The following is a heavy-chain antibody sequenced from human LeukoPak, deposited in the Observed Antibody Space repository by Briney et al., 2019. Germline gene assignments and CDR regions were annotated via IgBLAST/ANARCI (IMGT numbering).Heavy chain of an antibody. V-gene: IGHV7-4-1*02. J-gene: IGHJ1*01. Sequence: ASVKVSCKASGYTFTTYALNWVRQAPGQGLEWMGWINTNTGNPTYAQGFTGRFVFSLDTSVSTAYLQISSLKAEDTAVYYCARVGPPTLTIAAAGTGYFQHWGQGTLVTVSS. CDR3: ARVGPPTLTIAAAGTGYFQH. D-gene: IGHD6-13*01. CDR2: INTNTGNP. CDR1: GYTFTTYA.